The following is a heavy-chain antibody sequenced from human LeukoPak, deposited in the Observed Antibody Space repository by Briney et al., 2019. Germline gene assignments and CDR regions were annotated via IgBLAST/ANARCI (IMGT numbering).Heavy chain of an antibody. Sequence: GGSLRLSFAASGFTVSTNHMGWVRQAPGKGLEWVSIIYSGGSTYYADSVKGRFTIFRDNSKNTLYLQMNSLRAEDTAVYYCATSGTMVAGTDFDYWGQGTLVTVSS. CDR2: IYSGGST. V-gene: IGHV3-66*01. J-gene: IGHJ4*02. CDR3: ATSGTMVAGTDFDY. D-gene: IGHD6-19*01. CDR1: GFTVSTNH.